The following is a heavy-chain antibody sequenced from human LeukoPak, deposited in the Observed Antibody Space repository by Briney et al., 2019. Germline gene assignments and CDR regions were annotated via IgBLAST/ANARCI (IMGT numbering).Heavy chain of an antibody. CDR1: GGSISSYY. CDR2: IYYSGYT. J-gene: IGHJ6*03. Sequence: SETLSLTCTVSGGSISSYYWSWIRQPPGKGLKWIGNIYYSGYTTYSPSLRSRVTISVDTSKNQFSLKLSSVTAADTAVYYCARRGPLGGSYRTYYYYYMDVWGKGTTVTISS. D-gene: IGHD1-26*01. CDR3: ARRGPLGGSYRTYYYYYMDV. V-gene: IGHV4-59*12.